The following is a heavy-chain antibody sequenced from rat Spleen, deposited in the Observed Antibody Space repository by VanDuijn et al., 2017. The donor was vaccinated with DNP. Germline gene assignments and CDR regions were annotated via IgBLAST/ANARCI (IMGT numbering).Heavy chain of an antibody. V-gene: IGHV5-25*01. CDR2: ISTGGSRP. J-gene: IGHJ2*01. CDR3: TRGVYYGSSWAFDY. CDR1: GFTFSDYY. Sequence: EVQLVESGGGLVQPGRSMKLSCVASGFTFSDYYMTWVRQAPAKGLEWVASISTGGSRPYSPDSVKGRFTISRDTAKSSLYLQMNSLKSEDTATYYCTRGVYYGSSWAFDYWGHGVMVTVSS. D-gene: IGHD1-6*01.